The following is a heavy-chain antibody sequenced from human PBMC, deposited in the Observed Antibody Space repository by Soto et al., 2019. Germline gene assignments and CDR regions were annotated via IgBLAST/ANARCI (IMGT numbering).Heavy chain of an antibody. V-gene: IGHV1-69*08. Sequence: QVQLVQSGAEVKKPGSSVKVSCKASGGTFSSYTISWVRQAPGQGLEWMGRIIPILGIANYAQKFQGRVTITADKSTSTAYMELSSLRSEDTAVYYCAREYCSSTSCYKHFDYCGQGTLVTVSS. J-gene: IGHJ4*02. D-gene: IGHD2-2*01. CDR2: IIPILGIA. CDR3: AREYCSSTSCYKHFDY. CDR1: GGTFSSYT.